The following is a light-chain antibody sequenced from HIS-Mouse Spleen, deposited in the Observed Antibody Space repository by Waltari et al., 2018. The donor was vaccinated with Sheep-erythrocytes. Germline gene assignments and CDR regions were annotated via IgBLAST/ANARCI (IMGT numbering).Light chain of an antibody. V-gene: IGLV2-11*01. CDR2: DFS. Sequence: QSALTQPRSVSGSPGQSVTIPCTGTSSDVGGYNYGSWYQQHPGKAPQLMIYDFSKRPSGVPDRFSGSKSGNTASLTISGLQAEDEADYYCCSYAGSYTFVVFGGGTKLTVL. CDR1: SSDVGGYNY. CDR3: CSYAGSYTFVV. J-gene: IGLJ2*01.